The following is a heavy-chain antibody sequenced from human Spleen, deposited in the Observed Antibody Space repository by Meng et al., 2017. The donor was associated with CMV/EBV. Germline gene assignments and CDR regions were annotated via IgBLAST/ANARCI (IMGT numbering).Heavy chain of an antibody. J-gene: IGHJ6*02. CDR1: GYSISSGYY. CDR3: ASERDSSSWYDPLLRKTYYYYGMDV. V-gene: IGHV4-38-2*02. Sequence: SETLSLTCTVSGYSISSGYYWGWIRQPPGKGLEWIGSIYHSGSTYYNPSLKSRVTISVDTSKNQFSLKLSSVTAADTAVYYCASERDSSSWYDPLLRKTYYYYGMDVWGQGTTVTVSS. CDR2: IYHSGST. D-gene: IGHD6-13*01.